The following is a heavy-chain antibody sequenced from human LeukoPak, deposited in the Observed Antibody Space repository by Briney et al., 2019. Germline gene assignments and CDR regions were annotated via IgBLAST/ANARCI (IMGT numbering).Heavy chain of an antibody. CDR1: GGSISSSSYY. V-gene: IGHV4-39*01. CDR3: ARLGRSLAARPDY. CDR2: IYYSGST. J-gene: IGHJ4*02. Sequence: SETLSFTCTVSGGSISSSSYYWGWIRQPPGKGLEWIGSIYYSGSTYYNPSLKSRVTISVDTSKNQFSLKLSSVTAADTAVYYCARLGRSLAARPDYWGQGTLVTVSS. D-gene: IGHD6-6*01.